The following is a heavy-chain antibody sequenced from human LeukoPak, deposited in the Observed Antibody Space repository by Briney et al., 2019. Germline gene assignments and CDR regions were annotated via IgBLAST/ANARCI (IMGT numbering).Heavy chain of an antibody. J-gene: IGHJ3*02. V-gene: IGHV3-33*01. Sequence: GGSLRLSCAASGFTFSSYGMHWVRQAPGKGLEWVAVIWYDGSNKYYADSVKGRLTISRDNSKNTLYLQMNSLRAEDTAVYYCARERVGATSLDIWGQGTMVTVSS. D-gene: IGHD1-26*01. CDR2: IWYDGSNK. CDR1: GFTFSSYG. CDR3: ARERVGATSLDI.